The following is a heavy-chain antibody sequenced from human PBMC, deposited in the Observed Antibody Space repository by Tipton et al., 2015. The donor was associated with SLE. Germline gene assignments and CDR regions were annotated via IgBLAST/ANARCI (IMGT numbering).Heavy chain of an antibody. Sequence: GSLRLSCAASGFTFSTSWMHWVRQTPGKGLVWVSHINRDGSIMRYADSVKGRFTISRDNAKNTLYLQMNSLRAEDTAMYYCTREADYYRGTQQVDAFDIWGQGTRVTVSS. J-gene: IGHJ3*02. D-gene: IGHD4-23*01. CDR1: GFTFSTSW. CDR2: INRDGSIM. V-gene: IGHV3-74*01. CDR3: TREADYYRGTQQVDAFDI.